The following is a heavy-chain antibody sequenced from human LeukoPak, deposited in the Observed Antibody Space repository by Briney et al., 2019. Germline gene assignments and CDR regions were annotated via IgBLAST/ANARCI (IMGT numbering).Heavy chain of an antibody. CDR3: ARSSNYDSSGYLEGY. D-gene: IGHD3-22*01. V-gene: IGHV4-59*12. Sequence: SETLSLTCTVSGGSISSYYWSWIRQPPGKGLEWIGYIYYSGSTNYNPSLKSRVTISVDTSKNQFSLKLSSVTAADTAVYYCARSSNYDSSGYLEGYWGQGTLVTVSS. CDR2: IYYSGST. J-gene: IGHJ4*02. CDR1: GGSISSYY.